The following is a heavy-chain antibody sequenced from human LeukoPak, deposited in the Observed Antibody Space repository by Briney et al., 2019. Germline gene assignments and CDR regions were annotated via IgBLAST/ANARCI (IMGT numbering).Heavy chain of an antibody. CDR3: ARGSSSGWFGAY. CDR2: IYSGGST. V-gene: IGHV3-66*01. J-gene: IGHJ4*02. D-gene: IGHD6-19*01. CDR1: GFAVSSNY. Sequence: GGSLRLSCAASGFAVSSNYMSWVRQAPGKGLEWVSVIYSGGSTYYADSVKGRFTISRDNSKNTLYLQMNSLRAEDTAVYYCARGSSSGWFGAYWGQGTLVTVSS.